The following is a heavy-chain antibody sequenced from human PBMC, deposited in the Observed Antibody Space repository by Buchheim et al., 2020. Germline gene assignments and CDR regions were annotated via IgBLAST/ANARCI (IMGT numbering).Heavy chain of an antibody. CDR3: GSGVAVAGIFYYYAMDV. CDR2: VNPSSGST. CDR1: GYSFTNYY. Sequence: QVQLVQSGAEVKKPGASVKVSCKASGYSFTNYYVHWVRQAPGQGLEWMGVVNPSSGSTDYAQKFQGRVTVNRDTSARTGYMELSSLKSEDTAVYYCGSGVAVAGIFYYYAMDVWGQGT. J-gene: IGHJ6*02. V-gene: IGHV1-46*03. D-gene: IGHD6-19*01.